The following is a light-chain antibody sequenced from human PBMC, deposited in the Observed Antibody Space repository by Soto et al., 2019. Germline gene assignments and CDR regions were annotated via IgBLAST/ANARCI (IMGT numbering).Light chain of an antibody. CDR3: HQYNNWTPWT. J-gene: IGKJ1*01. V-gene: IGKV3-15*01. Sequence: VVLTQSPATLSVSPGEGATLSCRASQSVSSNLAWYQQKPGQAPRLLIYGASTRATGIPARFSGSGSGTEFTLTISSLQSEDYAVYYCHQYNNWTPWTFGQGTKVDIK. CDR1: QSVSSN. CDR2: GAS.